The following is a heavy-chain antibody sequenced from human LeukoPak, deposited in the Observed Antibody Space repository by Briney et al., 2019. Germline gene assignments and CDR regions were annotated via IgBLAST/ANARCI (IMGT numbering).Heavy chain of an antibody. CDR3: AGGYNYSYYYYMDV. V-gene: IGHV4-39*07. CDR1: GASISSGSNY. D-gene: IGHD1-1*01. Sequence: KPSETLSLTCSVSGASISSGSNYWGWIRQPPGKTLEWIGSIYSSGSTYYNPSLKSRVTISVDTSKNQFSLKLSSVTAADTAVYYCAGGYNYSYYYYMDVWGKGTTVTVSS. CDR2: IYSSGST. J-gene: IGHJ6*03.